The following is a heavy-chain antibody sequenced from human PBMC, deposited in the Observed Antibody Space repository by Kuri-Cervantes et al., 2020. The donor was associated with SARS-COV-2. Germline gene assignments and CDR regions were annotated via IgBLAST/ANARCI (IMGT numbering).Heavy chain of an antibody. J-gene: IGHJ4*01. Sequence: GRSLRLSCAASGFTFSNYAMTWVRQAPGKGLEWVPTISGSDDVTHLADSVKGRFTVSRDNSRNTLYLEMSSLRVEDTAVYYCAKRDAYSQGSYFDYWGHGTLVTVSS. V-gene: IGHV3-23*01. D-gene: IGHD5-24*01. CDR2: ISGSDDVT. CDR1: GFTFSNYA. CDR3: AKRDAYSQGSYFDY.